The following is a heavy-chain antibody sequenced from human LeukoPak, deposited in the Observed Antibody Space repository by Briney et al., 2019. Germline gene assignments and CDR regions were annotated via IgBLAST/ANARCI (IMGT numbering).Heavy chain of an antibody. D-gene: IGHD3-16*02. CDR1: GGSISSYY. J-gene: IGHJ3*02. CDR3: ARDRGDYVWGSYRSSDAFDI. V-gene: IGHV4-4*07. Sequence: SETLSLTCTVSGGSISSYYWSWIRQPAGKGLEWIGRIYISGSGSTNYNPSLKSRVTMSVDTSKNQFSLKLSSVTAADTAVYYCARDRGDYVWGSYRSSDAFDIWGQGTMVTVSS. CDR2: IYISGSGST.